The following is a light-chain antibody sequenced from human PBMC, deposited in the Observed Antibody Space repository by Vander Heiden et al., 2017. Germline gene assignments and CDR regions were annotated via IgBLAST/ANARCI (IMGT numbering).Light chain of an antibody. J-gene: IGKJ2*02. V-gene: IGKV1-5*01. CDR1: QIIRRW. Sequence: DIQLTQSPANLSASVGDRVTITCRASQIIRRWLAWYQQKPGKAPKLLIYDASNLQSGVPSRCSGSGSGTEYTLTISSLQPDDFANYYCQQHNSNATCTFGQGTKLEI. CDR3: QQHNSNATCT. CDR2: DAS.